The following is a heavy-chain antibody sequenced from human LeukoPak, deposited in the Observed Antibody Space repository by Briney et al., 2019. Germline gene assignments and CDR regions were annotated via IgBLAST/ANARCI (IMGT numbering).Heavy chain of an antibody. J-gene: IGHJ3*02. CDR3: ARAKRNGFDI. V-gene: IGHV3-48*01. CDR2: IRSSSSTI. Sequence: GGSLRLSCAASGFMFNNFGMSWVRQAPGKGLEWVSYIRSSSSTIYYADSVKGRFTISRDNAKNSLYLQMNSLRAEDTAVYYCARAKRNGFDIWGQGTMVTVSS. CDR1: GFMFNNFG.